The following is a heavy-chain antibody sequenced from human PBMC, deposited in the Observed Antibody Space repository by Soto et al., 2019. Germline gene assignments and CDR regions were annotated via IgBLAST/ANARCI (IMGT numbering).Heavy chain of an antibody. J-gene: IGHJ4*02. CDR1: GFTFSSYA. Sequence: PGGSLRLSCAASGFTFSSYAMSWVRQAPGKGLEWVSAISGSGGSTYYADSVKGRFTISRDNSKNTLYLQMNSLRAEDTAVYYCAKDIPSLIMITFGGVIAPYWGQGTLVTVSS. D-gene: IGHD3-16*02. CDR2: ISGSGGST. CDR3: AKDIPSLIMITFGGVIAPY. V-gene: IGHV3-23*01.